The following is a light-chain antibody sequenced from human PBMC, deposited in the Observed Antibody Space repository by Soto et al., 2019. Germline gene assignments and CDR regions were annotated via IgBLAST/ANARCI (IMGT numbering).Light chain of an antibody. CDR1: SSDVGGYNY. V-gene: IGLV2-14*01. CDR3: TSFTTISTWV. CDR2: EVS. J-gene: IGLJ3*02. Sequence: QSALTQPASVSGSPGQSITISCTGTSSDVGGYNYVSWFQQHPGKAPKLKIYEVSNRPSGVSNRFSGSKSGNTASLTISELQAEDEADYYCTSFTTISTWVFGGGTKLTRP.